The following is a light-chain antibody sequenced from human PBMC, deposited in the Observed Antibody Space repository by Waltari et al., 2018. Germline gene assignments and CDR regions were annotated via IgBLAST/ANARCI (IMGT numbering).Light chain of an antibody. CDR3: AAWDDSLNGVV. Sequence: QSVLTQPPPASGTPGQRVTISCSGSSSNIGSNSVNWYQQLPGTAPKLLIYGNYQRPSGVPDRVAGSKSGTSASLAISGLQSEDEADYYCAAWDDSLNGVVFGGGTKLTV. CDR2: GNY. CDR1: SSNIGSNS. J-gene: IGLJ2*01. V-gene: IGLV1-44*01.